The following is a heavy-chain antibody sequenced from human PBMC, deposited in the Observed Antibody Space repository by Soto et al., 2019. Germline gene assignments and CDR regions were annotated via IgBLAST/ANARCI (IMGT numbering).Heavy chain of an antibody. CDR1: GGSMSSSSYY. CDR3: ARKASTSSWFDP. V-gene: IGHV4-39*01. J-gene: IGHJ5*02. CDR2: IYYSGST. D-gene: IGHD3-16*01. Sequence: SETLSLTCTVSGGSMSSSSYYWGWIRQPPGKGLEWIGSIYYSGSTYYNPSLKSRVTISVDTSKNQFSLKLSSVTAADTAVYYCARKASTSSWFDPWGQGTLVTVSS.